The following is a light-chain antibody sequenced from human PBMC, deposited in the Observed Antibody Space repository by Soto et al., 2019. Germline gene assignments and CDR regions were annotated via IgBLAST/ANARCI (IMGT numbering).Light chain of an antibody. J-gene: IGKJ1*01. V-gene: IGKV3-20*01. Sequence: IGLMQSPGTLSLSPGERATLSCRASQSVTSTNLAWYQQKPGQAPRLLIYGASNRATGIPDRFSGSGSGTDFTLTISRLEPEDFAVYYCQQYGSSRRTFGQGTKVDIK. CDR1: QSVTSTN. CDR2: GAS. CDR3: QQYGSSRRT.